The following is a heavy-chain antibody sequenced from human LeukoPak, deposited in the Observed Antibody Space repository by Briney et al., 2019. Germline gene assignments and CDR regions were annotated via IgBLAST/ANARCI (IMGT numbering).Heavy chain of an antibody. V-gene: IGHV4-61*02. CDR1: GGSISTDRYY. J-gene: IGHJ3*02. CDR3: ARVGATSHDAFDI. D-gene: IGHD1-26*01. CDR2: IYASGNT. Sequence: SQTLSLNCTVSGGSISTDRYYWSWIRQPAGKGLEWIGRIYASGNTDYNPSLKSRFTISVDTSKNQFSLKLNSVTAADTAVYYCARVGATSHDAFDIWGQGTMVTVSS.